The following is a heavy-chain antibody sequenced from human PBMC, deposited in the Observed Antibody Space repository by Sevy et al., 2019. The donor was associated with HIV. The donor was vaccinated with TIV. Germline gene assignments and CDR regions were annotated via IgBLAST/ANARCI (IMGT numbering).Heavy chain of an antibody. V-gene: IGHV1-18*01. CDR1: GYTFTSYG. CDR3: AREAPGEPLVSRYYYYYYGMDV. Sequence: ASVKVSCKASGYTFTSYGISWVRQAPGQGLEWMGWISAYNGNTNYAQKLQGRVTMTTDTSTSTAYMELRSLRSDDTXXXYCAREAPGEPLVSRYYYYYYGMDVWGQGTTVTVSS. J-gene: IGHJ6*02. D-gene: IGHD2-2*01. CDR2: ISAYNGNT.